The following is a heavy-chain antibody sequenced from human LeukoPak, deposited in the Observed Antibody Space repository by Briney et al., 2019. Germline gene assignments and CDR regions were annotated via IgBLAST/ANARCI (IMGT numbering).Heavy chain of an antibody. CDR3: ARETDSSGYRVDY. CDR2: ISSSSSTI. J-gene: IGHJ4*02. CDR1: GFTSSSYS. D-gene: IGHD3-22*01. V-gene: IGHV3-48*01. Sequence: GGSLRLSCAASGFTSSSYSMNWVRQAPGKGLEWVSYISSSSSTIYYADSVKGRFTISRDNAKNSLFLQMNSLRAEDTAVYYCARETDSSGYRVDYWGQGTLVTVSS.